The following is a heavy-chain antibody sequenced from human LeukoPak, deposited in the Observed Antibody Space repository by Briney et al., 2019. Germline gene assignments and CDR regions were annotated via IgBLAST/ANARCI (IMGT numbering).Heavy chain of an antibody. CDR1: GFTFSTYA. CDR2: IGSGGST. CDR3: AKEDRSGWWFED. Sequence: GGSLRLSCAASGFTFSTYAMGWIRQAPGKGLEWVSVIGSGGSTYSADSVTGRFTISRDNSKNTLYLQMNSLRAEDTAVYYCAKEDRSGWWFEDWGQGTLVTVSS. V-gene: IGHV3-23*01. D-gene: IGHD6-19*01. J-gene: IGHJ4*02.